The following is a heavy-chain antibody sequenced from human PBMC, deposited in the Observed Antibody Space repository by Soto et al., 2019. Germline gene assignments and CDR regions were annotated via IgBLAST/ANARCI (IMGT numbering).Heavy chain of an antibody. J-gene: IGHJ3*02. CDR1: GGSISSGGYY. CDR2: IYYSGST. V-gene: IGHV4-31*03. Sequence: QVQLQESGPGLVKPSQTLSLTCTVSGGSISSGGYYWSWIRQHPGKGLEWIGYIYYSGSTYYNPSLKSRVTTSVDTSKNQCSLKLSSVTAADTAVYYCARDPSPFNAFDIWGQGTMVTVSS. CDR3: ARDPSPFNAFDI.